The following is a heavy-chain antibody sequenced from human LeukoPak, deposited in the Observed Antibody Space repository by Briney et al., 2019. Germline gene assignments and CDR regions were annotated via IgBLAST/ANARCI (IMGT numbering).Heavy chain of an antibody. J-gene: IGHJ1*01. CDR1: GGTFSSYA. V-gene: IGHV1-69*05. CDR3: ARDSSGGSCYEH. D-gene: IGHD2-15*01. CDR2: IIPIFGTA. Sequence: ASVKVSCKASGGTFSSYAISWVRQAPGQGLEWMGRIIPIFGTANYAQKFQGRVTITTDESTSTAYMELSSLRSGDTAVYYCARDSSGGSCYEHWGQGTLVTVSS.